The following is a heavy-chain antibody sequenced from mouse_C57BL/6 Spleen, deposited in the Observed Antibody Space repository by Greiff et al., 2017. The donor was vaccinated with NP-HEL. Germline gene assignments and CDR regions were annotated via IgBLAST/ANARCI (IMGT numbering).Heavy chain of an antibody. V-gene: IGHV14-3*01. D-gene: IGHD1-1*01. J-gene: IGHJ4*01. CDR3: ARSPYYYGSNYYAMDY. CDR2: IDPANGNT. CDR1: GFNIKNTY. Sequence: VQLKESVAELVRPGASVKLSCTASGFNIKNTYMHWVKQRPEQGLEWIGRIDPANGNTKYAPKFQGKATITADTSSNTAYLQLSSLTSEDTAIYYCARSPYYYGSNYYAMDYWGQGTSVTVSS.